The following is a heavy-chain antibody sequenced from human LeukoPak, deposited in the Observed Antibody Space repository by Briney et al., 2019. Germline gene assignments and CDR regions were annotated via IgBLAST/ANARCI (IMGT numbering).Heavy chain of an antibody. V-gene: IGHV1-69*04. Sequence: SVKVSCKASGGTFSSYAISWVRQAPGQGLEWMGRIIPILGIANYAQKFQGRVTITADKSTSIAYMELSSLRSEDTAVYYCAILITMVRGVMDYWGQGTLVTVSS. CDR2: IIPILGIA. J-gene: IGHJ4*02. CDR1: GGTFSSYA. CDR3: AILITMVRGVMDY. D-gene: IGHD3-10*01.